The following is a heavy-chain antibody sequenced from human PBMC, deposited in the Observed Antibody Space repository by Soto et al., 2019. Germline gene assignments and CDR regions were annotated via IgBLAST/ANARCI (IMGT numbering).Heavy chain of an antibody. CDR1: GGTFSSYA. V-gene: IGHV1-69*13. Sequence: VKVSCKASGGTFSSYAISWVRQAPGQGLEWMGGIIPIFGTANYAQKFQGRVTITADESASTAYMELSSLRSEDTAVYYCARGYSSGWYFDYWGQGTLVTVSS. J-gene: IGHJ4*02. CDR2: IIPIFGTA. D-gene: IGHD6-19*01. CDR3: ARGYSSGWYFDY.